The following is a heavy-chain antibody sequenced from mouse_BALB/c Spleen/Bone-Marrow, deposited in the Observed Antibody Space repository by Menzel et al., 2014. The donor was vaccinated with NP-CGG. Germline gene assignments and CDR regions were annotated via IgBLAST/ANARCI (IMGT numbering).Heavy chain of an antibody. CDR1: GYSFTGYT. CDR2: INPYNGGT. J-gene: IGHJ4*01. D-gene: IGHD1-1*01. CDR3: ARWDYYGYAMDY. Sequence: VQLKQSGPELVKPGASMKISCKASGYSFTGYTMNWVKQSHGKNLEWIGLINPYNGGTSYNQKFMGKATLTVDKSSSTAYMELLSLTSEDSAVYYCARWDYYGYAMDYWGQGTQSPSPQ. V-gene: IGHV1-18*01.